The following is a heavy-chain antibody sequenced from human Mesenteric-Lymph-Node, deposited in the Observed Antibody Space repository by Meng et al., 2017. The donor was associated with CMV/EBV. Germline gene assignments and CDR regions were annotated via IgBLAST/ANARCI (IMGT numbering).Heavy chain of an antibody. J-gene: IGHJ4*02. D-gene: IGHD3-10*01. CDR2: IDPNSGGT. V-gene: IGHV1-2*02. Sequence: SVKVSCKASGYTLSGYYVHWVRQAPGQGLEWMAWIDPNSGGTNYAQKFQGRVSVTRERSINTAYMELSRLTSDDTAVYYCARDDYNSGTYIDLWGQGTLVTVSS. CDR1: GYTLSGYY. CDR3: ARDDYNSGTYIDL.